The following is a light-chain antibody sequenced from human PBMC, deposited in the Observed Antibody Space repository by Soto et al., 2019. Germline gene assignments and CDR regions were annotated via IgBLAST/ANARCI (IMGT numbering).Light chain of an antibody. Sequence: QSALTQPASVSGSPGQSITISCTGTSSDVGAYNFVSWYQQFPGKAPKLMIYEVSNRPSGVSDRFSGSKSGNTASLIISGLQAEDEADYYCSSYTSSSTWVFGGGTKVTVL. CDR2: EVS. CDR1: SSDVGAYNF. V-gene: IGLV2-14*01. J-gene: IGLJ3*02. CDR3: SSYTSSSTWV.